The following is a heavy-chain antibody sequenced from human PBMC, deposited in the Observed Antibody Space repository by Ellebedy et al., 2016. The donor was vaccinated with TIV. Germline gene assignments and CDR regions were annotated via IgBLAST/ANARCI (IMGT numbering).Heavy chain of an antibody. CDR3: AKGSSSGFNYDRVGLEY. CDR2: ISADGIIA. D-gene: IGHD3-16*01. CDR1: GFTFSGFA. Sequence: GESLKISCAASGFTFSGFAMHWVRQAPGKGLEWLSVISADGIIAYHADSVKGRFTITRDNSKNTLYLQMNRLRTEDTAVYFCAKGSSSGFNYDRVGLEYWGQGTLVTVSS. V-gene: IGHV3-23*01. J-gene: IGHJ4*02.